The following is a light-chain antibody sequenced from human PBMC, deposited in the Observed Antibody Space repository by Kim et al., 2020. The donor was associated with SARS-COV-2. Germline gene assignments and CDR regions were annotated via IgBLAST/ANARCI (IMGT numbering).Light chain of an antibody. J-gene: IGLJ2*01. Sequence: QSVAISCTGTSSDLGGYNYVSWYQQYPGKAPKLMIYEVNKRPSGVPDRFSGSKSGNTASLTVSGLQAEDEADYYCSSYAGTNNLVFGGGTQLTVL. CDR3: SSYAGTNNLV. CDR2: EVN. V-gene: IGLV2-8*01. CDR1: SSDLGGYNY.